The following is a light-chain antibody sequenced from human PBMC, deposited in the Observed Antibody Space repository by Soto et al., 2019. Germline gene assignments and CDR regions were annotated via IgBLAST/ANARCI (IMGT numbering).Light chain of an antibody. CDR3: QQYGLT. CDR2: GAS. V-gene: IGKV3-20*01. CDR1: QSVSSSY. Sequence: EILLTQSPGTLSLSPGERATLSCRASQSVSSSYLAWYQQKPGQAPRLLIYGASSRATGIPDRFSGSGSGTDFTLTISRLEPEDFAVYYCQQYGLTFGGGTKVDIK. J-gene: IGKJ4*01.